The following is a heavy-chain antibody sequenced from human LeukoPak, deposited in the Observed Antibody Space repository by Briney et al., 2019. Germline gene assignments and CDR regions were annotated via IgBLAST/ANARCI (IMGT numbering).Heavy chain of an antibody. J-gene: IGHJ6*03. V-gene: IGHV1-2*02. Sequence: ASVKVSCKASGYTFTGYYMHWVRQAPGQGLEWMGWINPNSGGTNYAQKFQGRVTMTRDTSISTAYMELSRLRSDDTAVYYCARGGGRASGYDYYYYYMDVWGKGTTVTVSS. CDR3: ARGGGRASGYDYYYYYMDV. CDR1: GYTFTGYY. CDR2: INPNSGGT. D-gene: IGHD5-12*01.